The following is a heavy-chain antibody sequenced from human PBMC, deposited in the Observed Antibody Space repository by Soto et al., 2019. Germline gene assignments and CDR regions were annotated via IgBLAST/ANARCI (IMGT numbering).Heavy chain of an antibody. Sequence: SVKVSCKASGGTFSSYAISWVRQAPGQGLEWMGGIIPIFGTANYAQKFQGRVTITADKSTSTAYMELSSLRSEDTAVYYCARAKDYYDSSGYWPSFDYWGQGTLVTVSS. CDR1: GGTFSSYA. CDR3: ARAKDYYDSSGYWPSFDY. J-gene: IGHJ4*02. V-gene: IGHV1-69*06. D-gene: IGHD3-22*01. CDR2: IIPIFGTA.